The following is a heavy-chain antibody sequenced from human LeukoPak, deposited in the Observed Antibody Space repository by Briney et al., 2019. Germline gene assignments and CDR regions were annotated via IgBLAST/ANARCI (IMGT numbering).Heavy chain of an antibody. CDR2: IYHGGTT. D-gene: IGHD6-13*01. V-gene: IGHV4-59*01. J-gene: IGHJ4*02. Sequence: SETLSLTCAVSGGSLSSFYWSWIRQPPGKGLEWIGYIYHGGTTMYNPSLKSRVTVSVDTSKNQFSLRLTSVTAADTAIYCCTRDKLSAGPHFEHWRRGLLVSVSS. CDR1: GGSLSSFY. CDR3: TRDKLSAGPHFEH.